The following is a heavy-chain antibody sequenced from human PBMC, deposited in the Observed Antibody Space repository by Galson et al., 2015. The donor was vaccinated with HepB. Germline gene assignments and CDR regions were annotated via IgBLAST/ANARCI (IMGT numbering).Heavy chain of an antibody. V-gene: IGHV4-39*02. Sequence: ETLSLTCTVSGGSISSSSYYWGWIRQPPGKGLEWIGSIYYSGSTYYNPSLKSRVTISVDTSKNQFSLKLSSVTAADTAVYYCARDYYDSSGPTGYWGQGTLVTVSS. J-gene: IGHJ4*02. CDR2: IYYSGST. D-gene: IGHD3-22*01. CDR3: ARDYYDSSGPTGY. CDR1: GGSISSSSYY.